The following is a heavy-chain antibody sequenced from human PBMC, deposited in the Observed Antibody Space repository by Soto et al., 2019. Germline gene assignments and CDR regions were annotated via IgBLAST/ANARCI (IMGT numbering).Heavy chain of an antibody. Sequence: QITLKESGPTLVKPTQTLTLTCTLSGFSLSTTPVGVGWIRQPPGKALDWLALIYWDDDRRYKPSLKNRLTITKHTAGGQVVLTMTNADPVDTATYYCVQTTPLDFKGYYFDCWGPGILVTVSS. CDR1: GFSLSTTPVG. J-gene: IGHJ4*02. CDR3: VQTTPLDFKGYYFDC. CDR2: IYWDDDR. V-gene: IGHV2-5*02. D-gene: IGHD4-17*01.